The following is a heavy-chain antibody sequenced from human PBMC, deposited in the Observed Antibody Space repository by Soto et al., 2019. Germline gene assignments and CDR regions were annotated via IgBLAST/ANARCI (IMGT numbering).Heavy chain of an antibody. CDR2: INPSGGST. J-gene: IGHJ5*02. V-gene: IGHV1-46*01. CDR1: GYTFTSYY. D-gene: IGHD6-19*01. Sequence: ASVKSCKASGYTFTSYYMHWVRQAPGQGLEWMGIINPSGGSTSYAQKFQGRATMTRDTSTSTVYMELSSLRSEDTAVYYCARVMGVAGTPWFDPWGQGTLVTVSS. CDR3: ARVMGVAGTPWFDP.